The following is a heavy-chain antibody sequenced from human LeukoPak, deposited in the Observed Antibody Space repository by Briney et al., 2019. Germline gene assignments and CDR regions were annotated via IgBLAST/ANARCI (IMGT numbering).Heavy chain of an antibody. CDR2: IYHSGST. J-gene: IGHJ4*02. D-gene: IGHD3-16*02. CDR1: GGSFSGYY. Sequence: SETLSLTCAVYGGSFSGYYWSWIRQPPGKGLEWIGYIYHSGSTYYNPSLKSRVTISVDRSKNQFSPKLSSVTAADTAVYYCARAPVNDYWGQGTLVTVSS. V-gene: IGHV4-34*01. CDR3: ARAPVNDY.